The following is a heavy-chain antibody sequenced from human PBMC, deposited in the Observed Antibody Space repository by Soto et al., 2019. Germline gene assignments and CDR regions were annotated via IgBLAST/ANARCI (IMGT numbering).Heavy chain of an antibody. D-gene: IGHD3-16*01. V-gene: IGHV1-69*02. CDR3: ARGAFGGQQNLVRDVLHI. CDR2: IVPILDIA. CDR1: GGTFNSYT. J-gene: IGHJ3*02. Sequence: QVQLVQSGAEVKKPGSSVKVSCKASGGTFNSYTISWVRQAPGQGLEWMGRIVPILDIAKYAQKFQGRVTITADKSISTADMELSSLRSVDTAVYYCARGAFGGQQNLVRDVLHIWGEGTMVTVSS.